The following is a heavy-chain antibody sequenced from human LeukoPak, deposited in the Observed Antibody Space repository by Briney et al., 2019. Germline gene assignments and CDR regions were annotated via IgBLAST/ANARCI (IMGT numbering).Heavy chain of an antibody. CDR2: IYYSGST. Sequence: PSETLSLTCTVSGGSISSYYWSWIRQPPGKGLEWIGYIYYSGSTNYNPSLKSRVTISVDTSKSQFSLKLSSVTAADTAVYYCARQGDTFYGDYVDYWGQGTLVTVSS. CDR1: GGSISSYY. D-gene: IGHD4-17*01. CDR3: ARQGDTFYGDYVDY. J-gene: IGHJ4*02. V-gene: IGHV4-59*08.